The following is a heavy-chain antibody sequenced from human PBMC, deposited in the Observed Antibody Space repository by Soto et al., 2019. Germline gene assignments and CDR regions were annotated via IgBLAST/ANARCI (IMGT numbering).Heavy chain of an antibody. J-gene: IGHJ5*02. CDR2: IYYTGST. D-gene: IGHD1-7*01. Sequence: QVQLQESGPGLVKPSETLSLTCTVSGGSINSYYWSWIRQPPGKGLEWIGYIYYTGSTNYNPSLKSRITISVDASNNHSSLKLTSGTAADTAVYFCARHSRLTGTTWGHWFDPWGHGTQVTVSS. CDR1: GGSINSYY. V-gene: IGHV4-59*08. CDR3: ARHSRLTGTTWGHWFDP.